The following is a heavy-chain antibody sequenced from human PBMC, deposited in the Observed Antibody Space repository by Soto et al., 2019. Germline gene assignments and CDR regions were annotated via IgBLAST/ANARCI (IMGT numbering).Heavy chain of an antibody. CDR1: GFTFSSYG. CDR2: ISYDGSNK. J-gene: IGHJ4*02. D-gene: IGHD3-3*01. Sequence: ESVGGVVQPGRSLRLSCAASGFTFSSYGMHWVRQAPGKGLEWVAVISYDGSNKYYADSVKGRFTISRDNSKNTLYLQMNSLRAEDTAVYYCAKDGRRFLEWLSQSPPLDYWGQGTLVTVSS. CDR3: AKDGRRFLEWLSQSPPLDY. V-gene: IGHV3-30*18.